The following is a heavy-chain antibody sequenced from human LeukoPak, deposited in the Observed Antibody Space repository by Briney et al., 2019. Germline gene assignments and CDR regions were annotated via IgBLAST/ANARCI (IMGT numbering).Heavy chain of an antibody. V-gene: IGHV4-34*01. CDR3: ASRRLQSPYSY. Sequence: PSETLSLTCTVSGGSISSYYWSWIRQPPGKGLEWIGEINHSGSTNYNPSLKSRVTISVDTSKNQFSLKLSSVTAADTAVYYCASRRLQSPYSYWGQGTLVTVSS. CDR2: INHSGST. CDR1: GGSISSYY. J-gene: IGHJ4*02. D-gene: IGHD4-11*01.